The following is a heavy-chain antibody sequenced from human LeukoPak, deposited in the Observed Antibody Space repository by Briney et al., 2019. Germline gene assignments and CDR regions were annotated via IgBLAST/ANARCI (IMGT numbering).Heavy chain of an antibody. CDR3: ARHSKRYFDWLLRPSDHYYFDY. CDR2: INHSGST. J-gene: IGHJ4*02. CDR1: GGSFSGYY. V-gene: IGHV4-34*01. Sequence: PSETLSLTCAVYGGSFSGYYWSWIRQPPGKGLEWIGEINHSGSTNYNPSLKSRVTISVDTSKNQFSLKLSSVTAADTAVYYCARHSKRYFDWLLRPSDHYYFDYWGQGTLVTVSS. D-gene: IGHD3-9*01.